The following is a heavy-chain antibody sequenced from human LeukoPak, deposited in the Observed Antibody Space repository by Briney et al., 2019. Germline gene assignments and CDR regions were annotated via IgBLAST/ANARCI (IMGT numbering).Heavy chain of an antibody. J-gene: IGHJ4*02. Sequence: SETLSLTCTVSGGSISSYYWSWIRQPPGKGLEWIGYIYYSGSTNYDPSLKSRVTISVDTSKNQFSLKLSSVTAADTAVYYCARCSGQWLEACYFDYWGQGTLVTVSS. D-gene: IGHD6-19*01. CDR3: ARCSGQWLEACYFDY. V-gene: IGHV4-59*01. CDR1: GGSISSYY. CDR2: IYYSGST.